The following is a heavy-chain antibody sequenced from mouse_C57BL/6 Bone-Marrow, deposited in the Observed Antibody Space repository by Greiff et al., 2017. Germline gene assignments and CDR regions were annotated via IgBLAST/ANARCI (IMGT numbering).Heavy chain of an antibody. CDR2: IYPGNSDT. D-gene: IGHD2-4*01. J-gene: IGHJ2*01. CDR3: TRKGDYDENYFDY. Sequence: VQLKQSGTVLARPGASVTMSCKTSGYTFTSYWMHWVKQRPGQGLEWIGAIYPGNSDTSFNQKFKGKAKLTAVPSASTAYMELSSLTNEDSAVYYCTRKGDYDENYFDYWGQGTTLTVSP. V-gene: IGHV1-5*01. CDR1: GYTFTSYW.